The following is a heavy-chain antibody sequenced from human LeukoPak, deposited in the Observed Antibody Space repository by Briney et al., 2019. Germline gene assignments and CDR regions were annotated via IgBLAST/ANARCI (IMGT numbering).Heavy chain of an antibody. CDR3: ANYIVVVPAAISPFGGIDY. D-gene: IGHD2-2*02. CDR1: GFTFSSYA. CDR2: ISGSGGST. J-gene: IGHJ4*02. Sequence: PGGSLRLSCAASGFTFSSYAMSWVRQAPGKGLEWVSAISGSGGSTYYADSVKGRFTISRDNSKNTLYLQMNSLRAEDTAVYYCANYIVVVPAAISPFGGIDYWGQGTLVTVSS. V-gene: IGHV3-23*01.